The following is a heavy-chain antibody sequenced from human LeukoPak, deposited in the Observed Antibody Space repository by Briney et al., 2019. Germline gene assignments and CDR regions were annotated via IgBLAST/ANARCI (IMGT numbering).Heavy chain of an antibody. Sequence: SETLSLTCAVSGGSISSGGYSWSWIRQPPGKGLEWIGEINHSGSTNYNPSLKSRVTISVDTSKNQFSLKLSSVTAADTAVYYCARGHRGYSYGYRSCYFDYWGQGTLVTVSS. V-gene: IGHV4-34*01. J-gene: IGHJ4*02. CDR1: GGSISSGGYS. D-gene: IGHD5-18*01. CDR3: ARGHRGYSYGYRSCYFDY. CDR2: INHSGST.